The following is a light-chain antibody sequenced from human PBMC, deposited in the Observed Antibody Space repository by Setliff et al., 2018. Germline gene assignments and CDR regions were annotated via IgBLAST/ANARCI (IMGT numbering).Light chain of an antibody. CDR3: SSYAGTYIYV. CDR1: NSDIGAYDH. V-gene: IGLV2-8*01. Sequence: QSALTQPPSASGSPGQSVTISCTGTNSDIGAYDHVAWYQHHPGKAPKLIIFDVNKRPSGVPDRFSGSKSGNTASLTVSGLQADDEADYYCSSYAGTYIYVFATGTKVTVL. J-gene: IGLJ1*01. CDR2: DVN.